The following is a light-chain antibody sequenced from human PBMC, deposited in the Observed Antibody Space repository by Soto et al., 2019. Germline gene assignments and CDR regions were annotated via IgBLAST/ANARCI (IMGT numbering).Light chain of an antibody. CDR1: QSISTF. J-gene: IGKJ2*01. Sequence: DIQMTQSPSSLSASVGDRVTITCRASQSISTFLNWYQHKPGKAPKLLIYAASSLQGAVPSRFSGSGSGTDFTLTISSPQPEDCATYYCQQTYSTPYTFGQGTKLEIK. CDR2: AAS. CDR3: QQTYSTPYT. V-gene: IGKV1-39*01.